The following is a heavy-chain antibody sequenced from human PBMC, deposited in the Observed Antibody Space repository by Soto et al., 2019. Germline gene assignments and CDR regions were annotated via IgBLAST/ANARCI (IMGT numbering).Heavy chain of an antibody. CDR3: ARWSGYSYGYAYYYYGMDV. J-gene: IGHJ6*02. CDR2: INHSGST. D-gene: IGHD5-18*01. Sequence: SETLSLTCAAYGGSFSGYYWSWIRQPRGKGLEWIGEINHSGSTNYNPSLKSRVTISVDTSKNQFSLKLSSVTAADTAVYYCARWSGYSYGYAYYYYGMDVWGQGTTVTVSS. CDR1: GGSFSGYY. V-gene: IGHV4-34*01.